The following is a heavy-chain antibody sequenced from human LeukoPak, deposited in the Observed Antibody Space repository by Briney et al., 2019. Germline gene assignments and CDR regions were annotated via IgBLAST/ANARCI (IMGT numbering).Heavy chain of an antibody. CDR3: ARQTGYCSEGTCYFNI. CDR2: VSDSGRST. V-gene: IGHV3-23*01. D-gene: IGHD2-15*01. CDR1: TFTFASNY. Sequence: GGSLRLSCAVSTFTFASNYMSWVRQAPGKGLEWVSAVSDSGRSTSYADSVKGRFTISRVNSKNTLFLQMNRLRAEDTAVYHCARQTGYCSEGTCYFNIWGQGTLVTVSS. J-gene: IGHJ4*02.